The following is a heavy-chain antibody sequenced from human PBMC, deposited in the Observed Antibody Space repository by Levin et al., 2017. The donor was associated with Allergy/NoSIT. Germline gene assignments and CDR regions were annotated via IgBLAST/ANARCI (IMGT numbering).Heavy chain of an antibody. CDR3: ARVADSTKYYFDY. D-gene: IGHD3-22*01. V-gene: IGHV3-11*05. CDR2: ISSSSSYT. Sequence: RSGGSLRLSCAASGFTFSDYYMSWIRQAPGKGLEWVSYISSSSSYTNYADSVKGRFTISRDNAKNSLYLQMNSLRAEDTAVYYCARVADSTKYYFDYWGQGTLVTVSS. J-gene: IGHJ4*02. CDR1: GFTFSDYY.